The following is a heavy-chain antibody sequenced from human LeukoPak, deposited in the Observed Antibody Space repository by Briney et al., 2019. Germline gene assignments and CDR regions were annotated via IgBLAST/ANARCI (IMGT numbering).Heavy chain of an antibody. Sequence: SETLSLTFTVSGGSISSYYWSWIRQPPGKGLEWIGYIYYSGSTNYNPSLKSRVTISVDTSKNQFSLKLSSVTAADTAVYYCARDRMATLDVWGKGTTVTVSS. CDR3: ARDRMATLDV. V-gene: IGHV4-59*01. CDR1: GGSISSYY. D-gene: IGHD5-24*01. J-gene: IGHJ6*04. CDR2: IYYSGST.